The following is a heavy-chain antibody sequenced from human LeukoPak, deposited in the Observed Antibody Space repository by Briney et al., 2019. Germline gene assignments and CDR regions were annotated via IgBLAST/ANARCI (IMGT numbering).Heavy chain of an antibody. CDR1: GGSISSYY. Sequence: SETLSLTCTVSGGSISSYYWSWIRQPPGRGLEWIGYIYYSGSTNYNPSLKSRVTISVDTSKNQFSLKLSSVTAADTAVYYCARVGTWQLVGVFDYWGQGTLVTVSS. CDR2: IYYSGST. CDR3: ARVGTWQLVGVFDY. J-gene: IGHJ4*02. D-gene: IGHD6-6*01. V-gene: IGHV4-59*01.